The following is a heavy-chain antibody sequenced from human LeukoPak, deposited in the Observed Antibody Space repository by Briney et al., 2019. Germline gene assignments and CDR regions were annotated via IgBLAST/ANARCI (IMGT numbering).Heavy chain of an antibody. J-gene: IGHJ2*01. CDR3: ARQEYSGSYIDY. CDR2: MYYSGST. V-gene: IGHV4-39*01. CDR1: GGSISSSSYY. D-gene: IGHD1-26*01. Sequence: SETLSLTCSVSGGSISSSSYYWGWIRQPPGKGLEWIGTMYYSGSTYHNPSLKSRVTISVDTSKNQFSLKLSSVTAADTAVYYCARQEYSGSYIDYWGRGTLVTVSS.